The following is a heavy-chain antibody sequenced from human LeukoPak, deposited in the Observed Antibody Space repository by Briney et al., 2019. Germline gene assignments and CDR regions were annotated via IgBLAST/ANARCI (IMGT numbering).Heavy chain of an antibody. CDR2: IYYSGST. D-gene: IGHD3-22*01. J-gene: IGHJ3*02. Sequence: PSETLSLTCTVSGGSISSYYWSWIRQPPGKGLEWIGYIYYSGSTNYNPSLKSRVTISVDTSKNQFSLKLSSVTAADTAVYYCASRIRYYYDSSGENGAFDIWGQGTMVTVSS. CDR1: GGSISSYY. V-gene: IGHV4-59*01. CDR3: ASRIRYYYDSSGENGAFDI.